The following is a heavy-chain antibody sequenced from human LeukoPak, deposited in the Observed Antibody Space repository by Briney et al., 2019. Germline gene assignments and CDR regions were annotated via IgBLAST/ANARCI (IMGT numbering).Heavy chain of an antibody. Sequence: PSETLSRTCTVSGGSISSYYWSWVRQAPGKGLEWVGHIKSKTDGGTTDYAAPVKGRFTISRDDSKNTLYLQMNSLKTEDTAVYYCTTSIRSSFDSFNIWGQGTMVTVSS. J-gene: IGHJ3*02. V-gene: IGHV3-15*01. D-gene: IGHD2-2*01. CDR2: IKSKTDGGTT. CDR3: TTSIRSSFDSFNI. CDR1: GGSISSYY.